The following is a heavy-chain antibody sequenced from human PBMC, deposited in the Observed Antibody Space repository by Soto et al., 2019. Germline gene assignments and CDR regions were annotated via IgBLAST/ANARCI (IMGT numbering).Heavy chain of an antibody. J-gene: IGHJ3*02. CDR1: GGSIISSSYY. V-gene: IGHV4-39*01. CDR2: IYYSGST. Sequence: LEILSLTCTVSGGSIISSSYYWGWIRQPPGKGLEWIGSIYYSGSTYYNPSLKSRVTISVDTSKNQFSLKLSSVTAADTAVYYCAKGGSGSYSNAFDIWGQGTMVTVSS. D-gene: IGHD3-10*01. CDR3: AKGGSGSYSNAFDI.